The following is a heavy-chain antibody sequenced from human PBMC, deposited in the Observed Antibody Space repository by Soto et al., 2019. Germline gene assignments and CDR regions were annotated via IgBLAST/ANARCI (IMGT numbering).Heavy chain of an antibody. V-gene: IGHV1-46*03. J-gene: IGHJ4*02. CDR2: INPSGGST. CDR1: GYTFTSYY. D-gene: IGHD6-13*01. Sequence: QVQLVQSGAEVKKPGASVKVSCKASGYTFTSYYMHWVRQAPGQGLEWMGIINPSGGSTSYAQKFQGRVTMTRDTSTSTVYMELSSLRSEDTAVYYCARAQDRGDRTAAAGTGYFDYWGQGTLVTVSS. CDR3: ARAQDRGDRTAAAGTGYFDY.